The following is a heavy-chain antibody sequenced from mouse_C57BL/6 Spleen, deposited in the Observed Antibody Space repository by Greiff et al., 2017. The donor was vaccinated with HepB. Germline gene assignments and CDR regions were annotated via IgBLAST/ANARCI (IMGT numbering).Heavy chain of an antibody. CDR2: IRNKANGYTT. CDR1: GFTFTDYY. J-gene: IGHJ3*01. V-gene: IGHV7-3*01. CDR3: ASDPYGYSAWFAY. D-gene: IGHD2-2*01. Sequence: EVQVVESGGGLVQPGGSLSLSCAASGFTFTDYYMSWVRQPPGQALEWLGFIRNKANGYTTEYSASVKGRFTISRDNSQSILYLQMNALRAEDSATYYCASDPYGYSAWFAYWGQGTLVTVSA.